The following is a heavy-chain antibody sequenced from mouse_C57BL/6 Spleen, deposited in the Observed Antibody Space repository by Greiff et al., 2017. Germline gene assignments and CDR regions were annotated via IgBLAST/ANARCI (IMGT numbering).Heavy chain of an antibody. CDR1: GFTFSDYG. Sequence: EVHLVESGGGLVKPGGSLKLSCAASGFTFSDYGMHWVRQAPEKGLEWVAYISSGSSTIYYADTVKGRFTISRDNAKNTLFLQMTSLRSEDTAMYYCASSGKGVFDYWGQGTTLTVSS. CDR3: ASSGKGVFDY. D-gene: IGHD4-1*01. V-gene: IGHV5-17*01. J-gene: IGHJ2*01. CDR2: ISSGSSTI.